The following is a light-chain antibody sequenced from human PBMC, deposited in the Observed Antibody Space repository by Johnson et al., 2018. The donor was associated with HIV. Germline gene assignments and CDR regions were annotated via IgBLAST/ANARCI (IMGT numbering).Light chain of an antibody. CDR3: GTWNSSLSAVP. CDR1: SSNIGNDY. J-gene: IGLJ1*01. CDR2: DNN. V-gene: IGLV1-51*01. Sequence: QSVLTQPPSVSAAPGQKVTISCSGSSSNIGNDYVSWYQQLPGTAPKLLIYDNNKRPSGIPDRFSGSKSGTSATLGITGPQTGDEADYYCGTWNSSLSAVPVGTGTKVTVL.